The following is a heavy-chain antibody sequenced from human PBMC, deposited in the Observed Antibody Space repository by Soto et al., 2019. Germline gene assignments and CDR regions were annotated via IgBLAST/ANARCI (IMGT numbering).Heavy chain of an antibody. D-gene: IGHD3-10*01. Sequence: ASVKVSCKASGYTFTGYYMHWVRQAPGQGLEWMGWINPNSGGTNYAQKFQGRVTMTRDTSISTAYMELSRLRSDDTAVYYCARDPFREVLWFGEPVYYYYYGMDVWGQGTTVTVSS. CDR2: INPNSGGT. J-gene: IGHJ6*02. CDR1: GYTFTGYY. CDR3: ARDPFREVLWFGEPVYYYYYGMDV. V-gene: IGHV1-2*02.